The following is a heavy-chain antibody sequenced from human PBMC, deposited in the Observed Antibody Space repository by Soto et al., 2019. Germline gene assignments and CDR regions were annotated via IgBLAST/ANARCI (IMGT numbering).Heavy chain of an antibody. Sequence: QVQGVKSGVEVRRPGSSVKVSCKAYGDTFKNCVISWVRQAPGQGLEWMGGIIPLLGTTDFAQRFHGRLTITTDESTTTAYMELSRLRSEDTATYYCAAELGFGKLSVVWGQGTTVIVSS. CDR3: AAELGFGKLSVV. CDR2: IIPLLGTT. D-gene: IGHD3-10*01. V-gene: IGHV1-69*01. CDR1: GDTFKNCV. J-gene: IGHJ6*02.